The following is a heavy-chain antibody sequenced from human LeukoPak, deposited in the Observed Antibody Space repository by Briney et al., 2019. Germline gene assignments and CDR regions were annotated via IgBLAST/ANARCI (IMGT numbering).Heavy chain of an antibody. V-gene: IGHV3-21*01. CDR1: GFPFSSHS. Sequence: GGSLTLSRAPSGFPFSSHSMNWVRQPPGERLECVSSISSSSRYIYYAPSVKGRFTITRDNAKNSLYLQMNSLSAEDTAVYYGARANDRDYSGHGAPVTASS. D-gene: IGHD1-1*01. CDR3: ARANDRDY. J-gene: IGHJ4*01. CDR2: ISSSSRYI.